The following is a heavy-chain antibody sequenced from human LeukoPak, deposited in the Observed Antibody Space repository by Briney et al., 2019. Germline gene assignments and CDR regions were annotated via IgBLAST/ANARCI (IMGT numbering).Heavy chain of an antibody. CDR2: ISGSGGST. J-gene: IGHJ3*02. V-gene: IGHV3-23*01. CDR3: AGIPLPAAIKGAPDDAFDI. Sequence: GGSLRLSCAASGFTFSSYAMSWVRQAPGKGLEWVSAISGSGGSTYYADSVKGRFTISRDNSKNTLYLQMNSLRAEDTAVYYCAGIPLPAAIKGAPDDAFDIWGQGTMVTVSS. D-gene: IGHD2-2*02. CDR1: GFTFSSYA.